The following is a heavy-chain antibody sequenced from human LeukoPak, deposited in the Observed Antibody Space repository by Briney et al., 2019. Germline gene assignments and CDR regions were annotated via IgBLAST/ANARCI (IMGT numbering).Heavy chain of an antibody. CDR3: ARDRGYDFWSGYYTPNAFDI. CDR2: ISYDGSNK. J-gene: IGHJ3*02. V-gene: IGHV3-30*04. Sequence: GRSLRLSCAASGFTFSSYAMHWVRQAPGKGLEWVAVISYDGSNKYYADSVKGRFTISRDNAKNSLYLQMNSLRAEDTAVYYCARDRGYDFWSGYYTPNAFDIWGQGTMVTVSS. D-gene: IGHD3-3*01. CDR1: GFTFSSYA.